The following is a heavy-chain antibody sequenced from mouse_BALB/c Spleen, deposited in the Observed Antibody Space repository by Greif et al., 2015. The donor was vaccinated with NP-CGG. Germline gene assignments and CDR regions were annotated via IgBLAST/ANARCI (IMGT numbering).Heavy chain of an antibody. D-gene: IGHD1-2*01. V-gene: IGHV1-7*01. CDR1: GYTFTSYW. CDR2: INPSTGYT. J-gene: IGHJ2*01. Sequence: QVQLQQSGAELAKPGASVKMSCKASGYTFTSYWMHWVKQRPGQGLEWIGYINPSTGYTEYNQKFKDKATLTADKSSSTAYMQLSSLTSEDSAVYYCARVYYGYPHWGQGTTLPVSS. CDR3: ARVYYGYPH.